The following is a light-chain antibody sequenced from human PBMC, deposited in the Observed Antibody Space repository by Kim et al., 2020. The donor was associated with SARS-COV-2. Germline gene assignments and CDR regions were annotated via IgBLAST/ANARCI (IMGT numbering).Light chain of an antibody. J-gene: IGKJ1*01. CDR2: DSS. Sequence: VSPGERATRSGRSSHSVSSNLAWYQQKPGQVPRLLIYDSSTGATDIPARFSGSGSGTEFTLTISSLQSEDFAVYYCQQYDNWPLTFGQGTKVDIK. V-gene: IGKV3-15*01. CDR1: HSVSSN. CDR3: QQYDNWPLT.